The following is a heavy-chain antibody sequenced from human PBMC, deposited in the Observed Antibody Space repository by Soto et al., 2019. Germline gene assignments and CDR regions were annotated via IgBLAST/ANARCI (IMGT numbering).Heavy chain of an antibody. CDR1: GFTFSSYW. CDR2: IMSDGSGT. CDR3: ARSRGFGGVEDNMDG. Sequence: EVQLVESGGGLVQPGGSLRLSCAASGFTFSSYWMHWVRQGPGEGLVWVSRIMSDGSGTTYADSVKGRFTISRDNTKNTLYLQMNGRNPEDTAVYPCARSRGFGGVEDNMDGWGQGTTVTVSS. V-gene: IGHV3-74*03. J-gene: IGHJ6*02. D-gene: IGHD3-16*01.